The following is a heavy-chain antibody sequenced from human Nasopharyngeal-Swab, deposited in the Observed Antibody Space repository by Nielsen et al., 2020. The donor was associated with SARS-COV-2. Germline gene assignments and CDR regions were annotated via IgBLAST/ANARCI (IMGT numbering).Heavy chain of an antibody. J-gene: IGHJ4*02. Sequence: WIRLPPGTGLEWIGYIYYSGSSNYNPSLKSRVTISVDTSKNQFSLKLSSVTAADTAVYYCAREVDDYGDYPGSLVFDYWGQGTLVTVSS. D-gene: IGHD4-17*01. CDR2: IYYSGSS. V-gene: IGHV4-59*01. CDR3: AREVDDYGDYPGSLVFDY.